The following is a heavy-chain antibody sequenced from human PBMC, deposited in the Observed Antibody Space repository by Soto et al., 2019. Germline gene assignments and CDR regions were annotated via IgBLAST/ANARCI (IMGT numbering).Heavy chain of an antibody. D-gene: IGHD3-16*01. V-gene: IGHV4-30-4*01. CDR3: ARAPGGEDFLSPFDY. CDR2: IYYSGST. Sequence: SETLSLTCTVSGGSISSGDYYWSWIRQPPGKGLEWIGYIYYSGSTYYNPSLKSRDTISVDTSKNQFSLKLSSVTAADTAVYYCARAPGGEDFLSPFDYWGQGTLVTVSS. CDR1: GGSISSGDYY. J-gene: IGHJ4*02.